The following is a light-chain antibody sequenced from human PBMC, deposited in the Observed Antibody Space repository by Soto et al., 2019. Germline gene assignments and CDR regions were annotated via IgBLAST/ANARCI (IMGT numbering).Light chain of an antibody. CDR3: QSYDSSLTGVV. CDR1: SSNIGANYD. Sequence: QSVVTQTPSVSGAPGQRVTISCTGTSSNIGANYDVNWYQEVPGRAPKVLIYDDNNRPSGVPDRFSGSKSGSSASLAITGLQAEDEAVYYCQSYDSSLTGVVFGGGTQLTVL. J-gene: IGLJ7*01. CDR2: DDN. V-gene: IGLV1-40*01.